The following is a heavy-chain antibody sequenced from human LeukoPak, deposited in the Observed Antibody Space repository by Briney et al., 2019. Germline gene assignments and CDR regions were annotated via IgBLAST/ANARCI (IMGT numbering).Heavy chain of an antibody. CDR2: IYYSGST. CDR1: GGSISSYY. CDR3: ASRYSSVEGYFQH. V-gene: IGHV4-59*01. Sequence: SETLSLTCIVSGGSISSYYWSWIRQPPGKGLEWIGYIYYSGSTNYNPSLKSRVTISVDTSKNQFSLKLSSVTAADTAVYYCASRYSSVEGYFQHWGQGTLVTVSS. J-gene: IGHJ1*01. D-gene: IGHD6-19*01.